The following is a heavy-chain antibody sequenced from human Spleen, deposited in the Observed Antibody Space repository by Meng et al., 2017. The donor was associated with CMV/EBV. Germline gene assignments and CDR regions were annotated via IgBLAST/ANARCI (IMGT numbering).Heavy chain of an antibody. CDR2: INHSGST. J-gene: IGHJ2*01. CDR1: GGSFSDYY. V-gene: IGHV4-34*01. D-gene: IGHD5-24*01. CDR3: ARGRRHGHKYWYFDL. Sequence: SETLSLTCAVYGGSFSDYYWSWIRQPPGKGLEWIGEINHSGSTNYNPSLKSRVTISVDTSKSQFSLKLRSVTAADTAVYFCARGRRHGHKYWYFDLWGRGTLVTVSS.